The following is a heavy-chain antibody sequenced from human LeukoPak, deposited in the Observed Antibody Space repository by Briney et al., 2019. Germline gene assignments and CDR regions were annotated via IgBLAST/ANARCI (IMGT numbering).Heavy chain of an antibody. CDR1: GFTFSSYS. V-gene: IGHV3-21*01. Sequence: GGSLRLSCAASGFTFSSYSMNWVRQAPGKGLEWVSSISSSSSYIYYADSVKGRFTISRDNAKNSLYLQMNSLRAEDTAVNYCARVSYSSGWYKVDYWGQGTLVTVSS. CDR2: ISSSSSYI. J-gene: IGHJ4*02. CDR3: ARVSYSSGWYKVDY. D-gene: IGHD6-19*01.